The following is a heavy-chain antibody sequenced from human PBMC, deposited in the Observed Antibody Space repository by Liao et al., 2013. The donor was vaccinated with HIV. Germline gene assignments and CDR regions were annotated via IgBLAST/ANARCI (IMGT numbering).Heavy chain of an antibody. D-gene: IGHD2-2*01. Sequence: QVQLQQWGAGLLKPSETLSLTCAVSGGSISSGGYSWSWIRQPPGKGLEWIGYIYHSGSTQYNPSLKSRVTISVDRSKNQFSLKLTSVTAADTAVYYCARDRSSSSWWDYFDYWGQGTLVTVSS. CDR1: GGSISSGGYS. J-gene: IGHJ4*02. CDR2: IYHSGST. CDR3: ARDRSSSSWWDYFDY. V-gene: IGHV4-30-2*01.